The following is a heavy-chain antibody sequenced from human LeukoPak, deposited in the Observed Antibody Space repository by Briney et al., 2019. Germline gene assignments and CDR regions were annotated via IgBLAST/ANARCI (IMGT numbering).Heavy chain of an antibody. D-gene: IGHD6-13*01. CDR2: IYYSGST. J-gene: IGHJ4*02. CDR3: ARVGWDGSSFYY. CDR1: GGSLSSYY. V-gene: IGHV4-59*01. Sequence: SETLSLTSLVSGGSLSSYYWSWIRQPPGEGLEWVGYIYYSGSTNYNPNLKSRVTITVDTSKSQFSLKLSSVTAADTAVYYCARVGWDGSSFYYWGQGTLVTVSS.